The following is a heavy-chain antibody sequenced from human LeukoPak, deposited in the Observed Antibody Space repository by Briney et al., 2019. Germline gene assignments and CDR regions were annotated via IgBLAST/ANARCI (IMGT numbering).Heavy chain of an antibody. CDR3: ARDRMDTAMVVGAFDI. CDR1: GFTFSSYS. V-gene: IGHV3-21*01. Sequence: GGSLRLSCAASGFTFSSYSMNWVRQAPGKGLEWVSSISSSSSYIYYADSVKGRFTISRDNAKNSLYLQMNSLRAEDTAVYYCARDRMDTAMVVGAFDIWGQGTMVTVSS. J-gene: IGHJ3*02. CDR2: ISSSSSYI. D-gene: IGHD5-18*01.